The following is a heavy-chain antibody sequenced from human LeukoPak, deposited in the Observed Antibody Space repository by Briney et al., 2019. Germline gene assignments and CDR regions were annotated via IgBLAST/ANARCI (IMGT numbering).Heavy chain of an antibody. Sequence: GASLKISCKGSGYSFTSYWIGWVRQMPGKGLEWMGIIYPGDSDTRYSPSFQGQVTISADKSISTAYLQWSSLKASDTAMYYCARRSGTYYYGSGSYCFDYWGQGTLVTVSS. D-gene: IGHD3-10*01. J-gene: IGHJ4*02. CDR1: GYSFTSYW. CDR3: ARRSGTYYYGSGSYCFDY. V-gene: IGHV5-51*01. CDR2: IYPGDSDT.